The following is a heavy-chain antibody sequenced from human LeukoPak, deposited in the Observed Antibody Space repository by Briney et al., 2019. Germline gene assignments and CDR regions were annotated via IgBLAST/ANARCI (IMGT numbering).Heavy chain of an antibody. CDR3: ARAKYSSSSYDY. V-gene: IGHV1-46*01. CDR2: INPSGGST. Sequence: ASVKVSCKASGYTFSSYGINWVRQAPGQGLEWMGIINPSGGSTSYAQKFQGRVTMTRDTSTSTVYMELSSLRSEDTAVYYCARAKYSSSSYDYWGQGTLVTVSS. J-gene: IGHJ4*02. CDR1: GYTFSSYG. D-gene: IGHD6-6*01.